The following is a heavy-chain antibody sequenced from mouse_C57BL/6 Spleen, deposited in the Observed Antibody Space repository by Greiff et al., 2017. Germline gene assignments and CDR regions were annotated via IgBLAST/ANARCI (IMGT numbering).Heavy chain of an antibody. J-gene: IGHJ4*01. CDR3: ARKGLYDGYYDSMDY. V-gene: IGHV1-81*01. CDR2: IYPRSGNT. D-gene: IGHD2-3*01. Sequence: QVQLQQSGAELARPGASVKLSCKASGYTFTSYGISWVKQRTGKGLEWIGEIYPRSGNTYYNEKFKGKATLTADKSSSTAYMGLRSLTSEDSADYFCARKGLYDGYYDSMDYWGQGTSVTVSS. CDR1: GYTFTSYG.